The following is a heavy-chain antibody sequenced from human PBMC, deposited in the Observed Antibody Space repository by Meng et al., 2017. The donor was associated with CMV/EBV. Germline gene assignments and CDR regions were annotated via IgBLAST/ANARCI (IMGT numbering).Heavy chain of an antibody. CDR1: GDSASSNSAA. D-gene: IGHD4-23*01. Sequence: SETLSLTCAISGDSASSNSAAWNWIRQSPSRGLEWLGRTYYRSKWYNDYAVSVKSRITINPDTSKNQFSLQLNSVTPEDTAVYYCARDAEPPVVTPYYYYYGMDVWGQGTTVTVSS. CDR2: TYYRSKWYN. J-gene: IGHJ6*02. CDR3: ARDAEPPVVTPYYYYYGMDV. V-gene: IGHV6-1*01.